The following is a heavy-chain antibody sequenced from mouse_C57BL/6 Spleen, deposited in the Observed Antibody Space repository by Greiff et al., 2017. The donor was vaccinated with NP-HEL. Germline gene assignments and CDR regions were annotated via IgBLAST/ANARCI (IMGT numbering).Heavy chain of an antibody. J-gene: IGHJ3*01. D-gene: IGHD2-4*01. CDR3: ARIYDYDAY. CDR1: GFSLTSYG. V-gene: IGHV2-2*01. Sequence: QVQLKESGPGLVQPSQSLSITCTVSGFSLTSYGVHWVRQSPGKGLEWLGVIWSGGSTDYNAAFISRLSISKDNSKSQVFFKMNRLQADDTAIYYCARIYDYDAYWGQGTLVTVSA. CDR2: IWSGGST.